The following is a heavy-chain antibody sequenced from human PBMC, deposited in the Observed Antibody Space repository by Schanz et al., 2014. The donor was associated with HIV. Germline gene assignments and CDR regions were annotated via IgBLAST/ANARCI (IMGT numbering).Heavy chain of an antibody. CDR1: GFSFDTFG. CDR2: ISYDGRNK. D-gene: IGHD4-17*01. Sequence: VQLVESGGGVVQPGRSLRLSCAGSGFSFDTFGIHWVRQAPGKGLEWLAVISYDGRNKKFANSVNGRFTISRDNAKNSLHLQMSRLGAEDTAVYYCARDLHDYGDARTDYWGQGILVTVSS. J-gene: IGHJ4*02. CDR3: ARDLHDYGDARTDY. V-gene: IGHV3-30*03.